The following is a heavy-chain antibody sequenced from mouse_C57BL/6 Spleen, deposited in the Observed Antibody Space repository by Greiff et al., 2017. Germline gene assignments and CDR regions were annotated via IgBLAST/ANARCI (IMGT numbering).Heavy chain of an antibody. CDR2: ISSGSSII. D-gene: IGHD1-1*01. J-gene: IGHJ1*03. Sequence: EVHLVESGGGLVKPGGSLKLSCAASGFTFSDYGMHWVRQAPEKGLEWVAYISSGSSIIYYADTVKGRFTISRDNAKNTLFLQMTSLRSEDTAMYYCANTVVGDWYFDVWGTGTTVTVSS. V-gene: IGHV5-17*01. CDR1: GFTFSDYG. CDR3: ANTVVGDWYFDV.